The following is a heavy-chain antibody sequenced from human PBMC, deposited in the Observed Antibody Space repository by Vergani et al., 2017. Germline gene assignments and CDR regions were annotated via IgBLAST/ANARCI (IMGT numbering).Heavy chain of an antibody. CDR2: VYTSGMT. J-gene: IGHJ6*02. CDR1: GGSINTGAYY. D-gene: IGHD3-16*01. CDR3: ARELSYDYGSGSDDYNPCYDEGMDV. Sequence: QVQLQESGPRLVRPSQTLSLTCTVSGGSINTGAYYWSWLRQPAGKGLEWIGRVYTSGMTNYNPSLKSRVTILVDRSKSQLSLKLTSVTAGDTAVYFWARELSYDYGSGSDDYNPCYDEGMDVWGPGTTVTVSS. V-gene: IGHV4-61*02.